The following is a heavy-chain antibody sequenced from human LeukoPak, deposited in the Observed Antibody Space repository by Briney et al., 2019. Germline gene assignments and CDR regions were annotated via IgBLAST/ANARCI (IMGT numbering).Heavy chain of an antibody. V-gene: IGHV4-34*01. D-gene: IGHD6-19*01. Sequence: PSETLSLTCAVYGGSFSGYYWSWIRQPPGKGLEWIGEINHSGSTNYNPSLKSRVTISVDTSKNQFSLKLSSVTASDTAVYYCAIRIAVAGKYYFDYWGQGTLVTVSS. J-gene: IGHJ4*02. CDR3: AIRIAVAGKYYFDY. CDR2: INHSGST. CDR1: GGSFSGYY.